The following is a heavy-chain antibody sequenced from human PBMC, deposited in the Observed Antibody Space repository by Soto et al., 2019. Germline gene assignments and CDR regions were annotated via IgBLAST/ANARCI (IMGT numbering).Heavy chain of an antibody. Sequence: QVQLQESGPGLVKPSETLSLTCTVSGGSISSYYWSWIRQPPGKGLEWIGYIYYSGSTNYNPSLKSRVTISVDTSKNQFSLKLSSVTAADTAVYYCASSSDYGELPTYYFDYWGQGTLVTVSS. D-gene: IGHD4-17*01. CDR3: ASSSDYGELPTYYFDY. CDR2: IYYSGST. V-gene: IGHV4-59*01. CDR1: GGSISSYY. J-gene: IGHJ4*02.